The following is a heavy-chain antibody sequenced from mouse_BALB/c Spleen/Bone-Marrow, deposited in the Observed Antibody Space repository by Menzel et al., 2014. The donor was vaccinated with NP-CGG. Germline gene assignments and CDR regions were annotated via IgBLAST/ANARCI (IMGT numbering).Heavy chain of an antibody. Sequence: EVKLQESGGGLVQPGGSLKLSCAASGFDFRRYWMSWVRQAPGKGLQWIGEINPDSRTINYTPSLKGKFIISRDNAKNTLYLQMSKVRSEDTALYYCARGNYYGNLDYWGQGTTLTVSS. D-gene: IGHD2-1*01. CDR3: ARGNYYGNLDY. V-gene: IGHV4-1*02. CDR1: GFDFRRYW. J-gene: IGHJ2*01. CDR2: INPDSRTI.